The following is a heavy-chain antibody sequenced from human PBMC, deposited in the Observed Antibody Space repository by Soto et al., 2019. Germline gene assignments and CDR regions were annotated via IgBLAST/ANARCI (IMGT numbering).Heavy chain of an antibody. CDR1: GGSIRSSSYY. CDR3: TRYYYGSESYFDY. J-gene: IGHJ4*02. D-gene: IGHD3-10*01. V-gene: IGHV4-39*01. Sequence: SETLSLTCTVSGGSIRSSSYYWGWIRQPPGKGLEWIGRIYYSGNTYYKPSLKSRVTISVDTSKNQFSLRLSSVTAADTAVYYCTRYYYGSESYFDYWGQGTLVTVSS. CDR2: IYYSGNT.